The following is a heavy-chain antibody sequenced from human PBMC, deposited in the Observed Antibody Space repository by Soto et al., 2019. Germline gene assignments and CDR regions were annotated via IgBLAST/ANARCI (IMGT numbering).Heavy chain of an antibody. CDR3: ARTGHTVTRGPDDAFDI. Sequence: QVQLQESGPGLVKPSQTLSLTCTVSGGSISSGGYYWSWIRQHPGKGLEWIGYIYYSGSTYYNPSLKSRVTISVDTSKNQFSLKLSSVTAADTAVYYCARTGHTVTRGPDDAFDIWGQGTMVTVSS. CDR2: IYYSGST. CDR1: GGSISSGGYY. D-gene: IGHD4-17*01. V-gene: IGHV4-31*03. J-gene: IGHJ3*02.